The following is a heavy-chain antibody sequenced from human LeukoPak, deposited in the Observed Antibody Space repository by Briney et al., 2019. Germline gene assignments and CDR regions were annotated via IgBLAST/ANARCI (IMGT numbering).Heavy chain of an antibody. CDR1: GGSFSGYY. CDR2: INHSGST. V-gene: IGHV4-34*01. Sequence: PSETLSLTCAVYGGSFSGYYWSWIRQPPGKGLEWIGEINHSGSTNYNPSLKSRVTISVDTSKNQCSLKLSSVTAADTAVYYCARGRPSLDVWGKGTTVTVSS. CDR3: ARGRPSLDV. J-gene: IGHJ6*04.